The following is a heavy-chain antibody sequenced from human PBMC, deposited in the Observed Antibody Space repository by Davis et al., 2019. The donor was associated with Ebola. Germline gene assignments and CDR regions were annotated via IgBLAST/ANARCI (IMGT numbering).Heavy chain of an antibody. D-gene: IGHD1-14*01. J-gene: IGHJ6*04. CDR2: IKQDGSEK. CDR1: GFTFSSYW. CDR3: ARDPRNYYYYGMDV. Sequence: PGGSLRLSCAASGFTFSSYWMSWVRQAPGKGLEWVANIKQDGSEKYYVDSVKGRFTISRDNAKNSLYLQMNSLRAEDTAVYYCARDPRNYYYYGMDVWGKGTTVTVSS. V-gene: IGHV3-7*01.